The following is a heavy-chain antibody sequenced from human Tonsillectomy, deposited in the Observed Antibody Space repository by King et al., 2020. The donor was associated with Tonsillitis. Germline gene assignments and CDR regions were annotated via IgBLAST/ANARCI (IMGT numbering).Heavy chain of an antibody. D-gene: IGHD1-26*01. J-gene: IGHJ5*02. CDR1: GGSISSYY. CDR3: VRDVEVIVGATLYGWFDT. CDR2: IYYSGST. Sequence: QLQESGPGLVKPSETLSLTCTVSGGSISSYYWSLIRQPPGKGLEWVGYIYYSGSTNYNPSLKSRVTISVDTSKNQFSLKLSSVTAADTAVYYCVRDVEVIVGATLYGWFDTWGQGTMVTVSS. V-gene: IGHV4-59*01.